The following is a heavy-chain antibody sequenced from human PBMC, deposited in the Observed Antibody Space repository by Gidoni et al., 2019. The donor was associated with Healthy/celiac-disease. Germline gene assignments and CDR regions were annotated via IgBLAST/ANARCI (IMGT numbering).Heavy chain of an antibody. CDR2: ISSSGSTI. V-gene: IGHV3-48*03. J-gene: IGHJ4*02. D-gene: IGHD1-26*01. CDR3: ARDQKRLPSRAFDY. Sequence: EVQLVESGGGLVQPGGSLRLSCAASGFTFSSYEMNWVRQTPGKGLEWVSYISSSGSTIYYADSVKGRFTISRDNAKNSLYLQMNSLRAEDTAVYYCARDQKRLPSRAFDYWGQGTLVTVSS. CDR1: GFTFSSYE.